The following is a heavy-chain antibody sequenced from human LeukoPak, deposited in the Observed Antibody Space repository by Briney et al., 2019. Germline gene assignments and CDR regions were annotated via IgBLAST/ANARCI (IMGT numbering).Heavy chain of an antibody. CDR3: ARRPSGSNPFDY. D-gene: IGHD1-26*01. J-gene: IGHJ4*02. Sequence: PSQTLSLTCTVSGGSISSHYWSWIRQPPGKGLEWIGYIYYSGSTNYNPSLKSRVTISVDTSKNQFSLKLSSVTAADTAVYYCARRPSGSNPFDYWGQGTLVTVSS. V-gene: IGHV4-59*11. CDR1: GGSISSHY. CDR2: IYYSGST.